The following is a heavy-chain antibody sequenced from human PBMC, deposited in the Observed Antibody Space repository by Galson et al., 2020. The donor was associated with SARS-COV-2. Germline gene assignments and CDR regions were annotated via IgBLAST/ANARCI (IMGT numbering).Heavy chain of an antibody. CDR3: ARQFGGYIKYFDY. CDR2: MYYSGST. Sequence: SETLSLTCTVSGGSISSTNYYWGWIRPPPGKGLEWIGNMYYSGSTYYSPSLKSRVTISVVTSQNQFSLKLNSVTAADTAVYYCARQFGGYIKYFDYWGQGTLVTVSS. J-gene: IGHJ4*02. D-gene: IGHD5-12*01. CDR1: GGSISSTNYY. V-gene: IGHV4-39*01.